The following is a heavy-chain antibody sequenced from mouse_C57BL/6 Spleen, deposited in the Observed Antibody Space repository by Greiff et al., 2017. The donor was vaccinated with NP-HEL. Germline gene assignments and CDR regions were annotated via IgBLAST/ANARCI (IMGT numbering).Heavy chain of an antibody. Sequence: DVKLVESGGGLVKPGGSLKLSCAASGFTFSSYAMSWVRQTPEKRLEWVATISDGGSYTYYPDNVKGRFTISRDNAKNNLYLQMSHLKSEDTAMYYWARDRGGKESAFAYWGQGTLVTVSA. CDR1: GFTFSSYA. V-gene: IGHV5-4*01. J-gene: IGHJ3*01. CDR2: ISDGGSYT. CDR3: ARDRGGKESAFAY.